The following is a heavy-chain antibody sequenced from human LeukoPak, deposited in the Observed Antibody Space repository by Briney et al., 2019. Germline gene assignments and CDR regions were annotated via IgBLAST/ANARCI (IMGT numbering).Heavy chain of an antibody. CDR1: GFTFSSYE. D-gene: IGHD2-8*01. CDR2: ISDSGTTI. CDR3: AKDRCSNGIGCYYYYMDV. J-gene: IGHJ6*03. V-gene: IGHV3-48*03. Sequence: GGSLRLSCSASGFTFSSYEMNWVRQAPGRELEWISYISYISDSGTTIYYADSVKGRFTISRDDAKNSVYLQMNSLRDEDTAVYYCAKDRCSNGIGCYYYYMDVWGKGTKVTISS.